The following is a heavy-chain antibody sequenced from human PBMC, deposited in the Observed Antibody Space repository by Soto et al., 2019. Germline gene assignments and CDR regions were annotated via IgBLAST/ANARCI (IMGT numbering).Heavy chain of an antibody. D-gene: IGHD4-17*01. CDR1: GYTFTSYG. V-gene: IGHV1-18*01. J-gene: IGHJ1*01. Sequence: QVQLVQSGTDLKKPGASVKVSCKASGYTFTSYGITWVRQAPGQGLEWMGWISPLKGYTQYSQKAQGRVTLTTDTSSNTAYMEMTTLRGDDTAVYYCAMDYGDRPEYFQHWGQGTLVTVSS. CDR3: AMDYGDRPEYFQH. CDR2: ISPLKGYT.